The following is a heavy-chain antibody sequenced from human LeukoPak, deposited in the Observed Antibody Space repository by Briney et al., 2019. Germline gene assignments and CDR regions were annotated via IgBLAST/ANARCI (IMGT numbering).Heavy chain of an antibody. Sequence: SETLSLTCSVSGYDSISTYYWNWIRQPPGKGLEWIGQIFYKGNTNYNPSLESRVTMSVDTSKNEFSLKLKSVTAADTAVYYCARQGQRRSPWYYFDYWGQGALVTVSS. V-gene: IGHV4-59*01. D-gene: IGHD1-1*01. J-gene: IGHJ4*02. CDR3: ARQGQRRSPWYYFDY. CDR1: GYDSISTYY. CDR2: IFYKGNT.